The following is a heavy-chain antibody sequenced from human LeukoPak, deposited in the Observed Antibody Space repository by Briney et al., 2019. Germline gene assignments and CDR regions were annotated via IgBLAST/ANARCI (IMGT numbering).Heavy chain of an antibody. CDR1: GFTFSSYA. CDR3: ARVDYGDYQDFDY. CDR2: ISYDGSNK. D-gene: IGHD4-17*01. J-gene: IGHJ4*02. V-gene: IGHV3-30*04. Sequence: GGSLRLSCAASGFTFSSYAMHWVRQAPGKGLEWVAVISYDGSNKYYADSVKGRFTISRDNSKNTLHLQMNSLRAEDTAVYYCARVDYGDYQDFDYWGQGTLVTVSS.